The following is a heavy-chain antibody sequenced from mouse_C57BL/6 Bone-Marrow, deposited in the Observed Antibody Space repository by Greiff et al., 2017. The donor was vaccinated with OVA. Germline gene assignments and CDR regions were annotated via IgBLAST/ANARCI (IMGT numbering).Heavy chain of an antibody. CDR3: TNFYVDY. D-gene: IGHD4-1*02. CDR1: GFNIKDDY. J-gene: IGHJ2*01. CDR2: IDPENGDT. V-gene: IGHV14-4*01. Sequence: EVQLQQSGAELVRPGASVKLSCTASGFNIKDDYMHWVKQRPEQGLEWIGWIDPENGDTEYASKFQGKATITADTSSNTAYLQLSSLTSEDTAVYYCTNFYVDYWGQGTTLTVSS.